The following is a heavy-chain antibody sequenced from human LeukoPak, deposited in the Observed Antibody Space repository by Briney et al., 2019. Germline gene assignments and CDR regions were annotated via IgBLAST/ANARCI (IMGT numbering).Heavy chain of an antibody. V-gene: IGHV3-49*03. D-gene: IGHD6-19*01. CDR1: GFTFGDYL. J-gene: IGHJ4*02. Sequence: GRSLRLSCTASGFTFGDYLMSWFRQAPGKGLEWIGFISGGTTEYAASVKGRFTISRDDSTSIAYLQMNSLTTEDTAVYYCSRGSGWLSVYWGQGALVTVSS. CDR3: SRGSGWLSVY. CDR2: ISGGTT.